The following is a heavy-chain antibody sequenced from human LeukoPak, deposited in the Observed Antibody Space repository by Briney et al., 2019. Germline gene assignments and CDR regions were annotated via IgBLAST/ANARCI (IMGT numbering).Heavy chain of an antibody. J-gene: IGHJ4*02. V-gene: IGHV4-34*01. CDR3: ARGSRPPAARWVHQY. CDR1: GGSFSGYY. D-gene: IGHD6-6*01. Sequence: SETLSLTCAVYGGSFSGYYWSWIRQPPGKGLEWIGEINHSGSTNYNPSLKSRVTISVDTSKNQFSLKLSSVTAANTAVYYCARGSRPPAARWVHQYWGQGTLVTVSS. CDR2: INHSGST.